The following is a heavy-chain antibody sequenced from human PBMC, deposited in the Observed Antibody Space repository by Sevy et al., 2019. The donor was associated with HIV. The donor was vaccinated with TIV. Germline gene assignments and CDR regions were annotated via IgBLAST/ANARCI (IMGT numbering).Heavy chain of an antibody. CDR1: GFTFSSYA. V-gene: IGHV3-23*01. CDR2: ISASGAST. J-gene: IGHJ4*02. CDR3: AKLSCSDGNCFSIDY. D-gene: IGHD2-15*01. Sequence: GGSLRLSCAASGFTFSSYAMTWVRQAPGKGLEWVSDISASGASTYYADSVKGRFTISRDNSKNTLYLQINSLRAEDTAVYYCAKLSCSDGNCFSIDYWGQGTLVTVSS.